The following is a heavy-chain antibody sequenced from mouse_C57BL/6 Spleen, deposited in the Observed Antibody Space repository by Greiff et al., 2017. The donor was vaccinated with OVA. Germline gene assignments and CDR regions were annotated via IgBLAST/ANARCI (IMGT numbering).Heavy chain of an antibody. CDR3: ARSGDYDERYRYFDV. CDR2: LDPANGNT. Sequence: EVQLQQSVAELVRPGASVKLSCTASGFNIKNSYMHWVKQRPEQGLEWIGRLDPANGNTNYAPKFQAKAPIHAHTSANTADRQLSSLTSEDTAIYYGARSGDYDERYRYFDVWGTGTTVTVAS. V-gene: IGHV14-3*01. CDR1: GFNIKNSY. D-gene: IGHD2-4*01. J-gene: IGHJ1*03.